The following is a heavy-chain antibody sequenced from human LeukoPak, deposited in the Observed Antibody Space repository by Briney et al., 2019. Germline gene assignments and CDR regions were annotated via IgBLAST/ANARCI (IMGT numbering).Heavy chain of an antibody. CDR3: ARGRRWLQFLFDY. D-gene: IGHD5-24*01. Sequence: SETLSLTCTVSGGSISSYYWSWIRQPPGKGLEWIGYIYYSGSTNYSPSLKSRVTISVDTSRNQFSLKLRSVTAADMAMYYCARGRRWLQFLFDYWGQGSLVTVSS. J-gene: IGHJ4*02. CDR2: IYYSGST. CDR1: GGSISSYY. V-gene: IGHV4-59*01.